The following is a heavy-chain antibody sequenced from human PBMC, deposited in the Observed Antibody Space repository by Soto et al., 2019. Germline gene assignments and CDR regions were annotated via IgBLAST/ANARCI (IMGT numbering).Heavy chain of an antibody. CDR1: GYTFTSYA. CDR3: GRVRGKGYGNT. CDR2: INAGNGNT. Sequence: ASVKVSCKASGYTFTSYAMNWVRQAPGQRLEWMGWINAGNGNTKYSQKFQGRVTITRDTSASTAYMELSSLRSEDTAVYYCGRVRGKGYGNTWGQGPLVTVSS. V-gene: IGHV1-3*01. D-gene: IGHD3-10*01. J-gene: IGHJ5*02.